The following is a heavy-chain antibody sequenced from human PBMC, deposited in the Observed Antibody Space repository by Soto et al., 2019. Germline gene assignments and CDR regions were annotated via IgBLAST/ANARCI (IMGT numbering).Heavy chain of an antibody. CDR3: AKRQGTGLAAKNFDF. V-gene: IGHV3-23*01. Sequence: EVQLLESGGGLVQPGGSLRVSCAASGFPFSNHAMSWVRQAPGKGLEWVSGISDGGDLIYYADSVKGRFSMSRDNSENMLYLQMTTLRAEETAIYFCAKRQGTGLAAKNFDFWGKGPLVTVSS. CDR1: GFPFSNHA. CDR2: ISDGGDLI. D-gene: IGHD2-15*01. J-gene: IGHJ4*02.